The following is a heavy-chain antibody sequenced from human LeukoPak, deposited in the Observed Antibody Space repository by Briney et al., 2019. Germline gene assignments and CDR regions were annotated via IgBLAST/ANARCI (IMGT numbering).Heavy chain of an antibody. CDR3: ARVDVLHYYYGMDV. Sequence: GGSLRLSCAASGNYWMHWVRQAPGKGLVWVSRINSDGSWTSYADSVKGRFTISRDNSKNTLYLQMNSLRAEDTAVYYCARVDVLHYYYGMDVWGQGTTVTVSS. V-gene: IGHV3-74*01. J-gene: IGHJ6*02. D-gene: IGHD6-6*01. CDR2: INSDGSWT. CDR1: GNYW.